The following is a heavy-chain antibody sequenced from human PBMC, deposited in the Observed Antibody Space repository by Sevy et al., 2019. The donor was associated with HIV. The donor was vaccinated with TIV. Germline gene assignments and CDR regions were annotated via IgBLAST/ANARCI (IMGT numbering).Heavy chain of an antibody. CDR1: GGTFSSYA. D-gene: IGHD6-13*01. CDR3: ARSGAGAAAGTFAYYYYYMDV. CDR2: IIPIFGTA. V-gene: IGHV1-69*13. Sequence: ASVKVSCKASGGTFSSYAITWVRQAPGQGLEWMGGIIPIFGTASYEQKFQGRVTITADESLNIAYMELSSLRSEDSAAYYCARSGAGAAAGTFAYYYYYMDVWGKGTTVTVSS. J-gene: IGHJ6*03.